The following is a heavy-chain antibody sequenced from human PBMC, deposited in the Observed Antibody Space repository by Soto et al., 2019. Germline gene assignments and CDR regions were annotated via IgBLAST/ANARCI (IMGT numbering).Heavy chain of an antibody. CDR2: TSYDGSNN. Sequence: QVQLVESGGGVVQPGTSLRLSCVGSGFTFRSYVIHWVRQAPGKGLEWVALTSYDGSNNFYGDSVKGRFTISRHNSRNTVELQMDSLTVEYTAIYYCARWGTTGGLDVWGQGTLVSVSS. D-gene: IGHD3-16*01. CDR1: GFTFRSYV. CDR3: ARWGTTGGLDV. J-gene: IGHJ4*02. V-gene: IGHV3-33*05.